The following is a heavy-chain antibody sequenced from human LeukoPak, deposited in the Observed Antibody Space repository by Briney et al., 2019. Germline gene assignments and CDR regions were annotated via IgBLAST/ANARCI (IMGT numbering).Heavy chain of an antibody. CDR3: ARMGGYSGYATH. CDR1: VGSISPYY. Sequence: SETLSLTCTVSVGSISPYYWSWIRQSPGKGLEWIGYIYSSGSANYNPSLKSRVTISVDTSKNQFSLKLSSVTAADTAVYYCARMGGYSGYATHWGQGTLVTVSS. CDR2: IYSSGSA. J-gene: IGHJ4*02. V-gene: IGHV4-59*08. D-gene: IGHD5-12*01.